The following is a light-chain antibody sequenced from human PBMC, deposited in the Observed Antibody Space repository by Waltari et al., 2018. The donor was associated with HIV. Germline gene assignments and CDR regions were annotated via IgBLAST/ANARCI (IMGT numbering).Light chain of an antibody. CDR3: MQALQRIT. J-gene: IGKJ5*01. CDR2: LCS. CDR1: QSLLHRNGYNY. V-gene: IGKV2-28*01. Sequence: DIVMTQSPLSLPVTPGEPASISCRSSQSLLHRNGYNYLDWYLQKPGQSPQLLIYLCSNRASGVPDMFSGSGSGTYFTLKSSRVEAEDVGVYYCMQALQRITFGQGTRLEIK.